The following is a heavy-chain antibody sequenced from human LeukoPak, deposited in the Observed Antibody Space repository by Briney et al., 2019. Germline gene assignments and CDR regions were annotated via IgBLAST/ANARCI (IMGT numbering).Heavy chain of an antibody. CDR1: GGSISSHY. Sequence: SETLSLTCSVSGGSISSHYWSWIRQPAGEGLEWIGRVHVTRGTNYNPSLKSRVTISVDTSKNQFSLKLSSVTAADTAVYYCARFGGRAAAGNSYYYYGMDVWGQGTTVTVSS. J-gene: IGHJ6*02. V-gene: IGHV4-4*07. D-gene: IGHD6-13*01. CDR2: VHVTRGT. CDR3: ARFGGRAAAGNSYYYYGMDV.